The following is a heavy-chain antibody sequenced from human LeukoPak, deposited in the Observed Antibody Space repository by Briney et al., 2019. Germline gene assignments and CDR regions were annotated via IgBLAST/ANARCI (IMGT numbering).Heavy chain of an antibody. D-gene: IGHD5-24*01. Sequence: PGGSLRLSCAASGFTFSSYAMIWVRQAPRKGLEWVSVISGSGGSTYYADSVKGRFTISRDNSKNTLYLQMNSLRAEDTAVYYCARDGTRRDGYNYAFDIWGQGTMVTVSS. CDR1: GFTFSSYA. J-gene: IGHJ3*02. CDR3: ARDGTRRDGYNYAFDI. CDR2: ISGSGGST. V-gene: IGHV3-23*01.